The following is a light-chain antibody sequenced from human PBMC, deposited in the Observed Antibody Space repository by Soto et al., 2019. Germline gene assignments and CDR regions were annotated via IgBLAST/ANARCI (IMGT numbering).Light chain of an antibody. CDR3: QKYNNWPYT. J-gene: IGKJ2*01. Sequence: EIVMAQSPSTLSVSPGERATLSCRASQSVSSNLAWYQQKPGQAPRLLIYGASTRATGIPVRFSGSGSGTEFTLTISSLQSEDFAVYYCQKYNNWPYTFGQGT. CDR2: GAS. V-gene: IGKV3-15*01. CDR1: QSVSSN.